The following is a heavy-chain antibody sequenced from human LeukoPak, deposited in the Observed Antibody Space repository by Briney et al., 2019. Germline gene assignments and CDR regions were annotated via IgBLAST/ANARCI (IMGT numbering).Heavy chain of an antibody. CDR2: IYTSGST. D-gene: IGHD3-9*01. Sequence: PSETLSLTCTVSGGSISSYYWSWIRQPAGKGLEWIGRIYTSGSTNYNPSLKSRVTMSVDTSKNQFSLKLSSVTAADTAVYYCARDILTGYEYYYGMDVWGQGTTVTVSS. J-gene: IGHJ6*02. CDR1: GGSISSYY. CDR3: ARDILTGYEYYYGMDV. V-gene: IGHV4-4*07.